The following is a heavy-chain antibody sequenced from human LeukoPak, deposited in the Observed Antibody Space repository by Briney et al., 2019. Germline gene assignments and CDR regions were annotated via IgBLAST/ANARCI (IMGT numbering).Heavy chain of an antibody. Sequence: GGSLRLSCAASGFTVSSNYMSWVRQAPGKGLEWVSVIYIGGSTYYADSVKGRFTISRDNSKNTLYLQMNSLRAEDTAVYYCARDFGDYYDSSGYYYHFDYWGQGTLVTVSS. CDR3: ARDFGDYYDSSGYYYHFDY. CDR2: IYIGGST. D-gene: IGHD3-22*01. J-gene: IGHJ4*02. CDR1: GFTVSSNY. V-gene: IGHV3-66*01.